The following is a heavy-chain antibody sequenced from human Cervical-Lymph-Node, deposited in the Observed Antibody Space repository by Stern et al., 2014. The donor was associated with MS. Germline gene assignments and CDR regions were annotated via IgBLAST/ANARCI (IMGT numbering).Heavy chain of an antibody. CDR1: GYTFTSYG. V-gene: IGHV1-18*04. Sequence: VQLVESGAEVKKPGASVKVSCKASGYTFTSYGISWVRQAPGQGLEWLGWVSAYNGNTHYAQKLQGRVNMTTDTSTTTAQMEIGSLRSDDTAVYYCASLGSWRYGMDVWGQGTTVTVSS. D-gene: IGHD1-1*01. CDR3: ASLGSWRYGMDV. J-gene: IGHJ6*02. CDR2: VSAYNGNT.